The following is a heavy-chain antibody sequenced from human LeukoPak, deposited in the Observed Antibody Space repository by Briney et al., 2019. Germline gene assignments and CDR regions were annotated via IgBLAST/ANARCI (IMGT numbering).Heavy chain of an antibody. CDR1: GGSISSSSYY. Sequence: PSETLSLTCTVSGGSISSSSYYWGWIRQPPGKGLEWIGSIYYSGSTYYNPSLKSRVTISVDTSKNQFSLKLSSVTAADTAVYYCARRGGITGTTVWFDPWGQGTLVTVSS. J-gene: IGHJ5*02. CDR2: IYYSGST. D-gene: IGHD1-7*01. CDR3: ARRGGITGTTVWFDP. V-gene: IGHV4-39*01.